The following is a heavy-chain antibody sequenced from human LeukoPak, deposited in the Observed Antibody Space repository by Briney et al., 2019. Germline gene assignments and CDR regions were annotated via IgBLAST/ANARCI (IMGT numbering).Heavy chain of an antibody. V-gene: IGHV4-39*01. CDR1: GGSISSSSYY. D-gene: IGHD4-11*01. CDR2: IYYSGST. Sequence: PSETLSLTCTVSGGSISSSSYYWGWIRQPPGKGLEWIGSIYYSGSTYYNPSLKSRVTIPVDTSKNQFSLKLSSVTAADTAVYYCARQGVTHYYFDYWGQGTLVTVSS. CDR3: ARQGVTHYYFDY. J-gene: IGHJ4*02.